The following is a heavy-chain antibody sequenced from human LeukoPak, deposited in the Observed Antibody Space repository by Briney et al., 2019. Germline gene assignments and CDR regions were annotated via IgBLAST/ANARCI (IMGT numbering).Heavy chain of an antibody. D-gene: IGHD4-17*01. J-gene: IGHJ4*02. CDR3: AKGRRTVTTYSDY. CDR2: ISCDGSNK. Sequence: PGRSLRLSCAASGFTFSSHGMHWVRQAPGKGLEWVAVISCDGSNKYYADSVKGRFTISRDNSKNTLYLQMNSLRAEDTAVYYCAKGRRTVTTYSDYWGQGTLVTVSS. V-gene: IGHV3-30*18. CDR1: GFTFSSHG.